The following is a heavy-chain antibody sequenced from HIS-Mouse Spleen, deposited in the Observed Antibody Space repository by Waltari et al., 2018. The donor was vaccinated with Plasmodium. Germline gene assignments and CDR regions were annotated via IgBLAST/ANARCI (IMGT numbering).Heavy chain of an antibody. V-gene: IGHV4-34*01. CDR2: INHRGST. CDR3: ARGLRGHYWYFDL. Sequence: QVQLQQWGAGLLKPSETLSLTCAVYGGSFSGYYWSWIRQPPGKGLEWIGEINHRGSTNYNPSLKGRVTISVDTSKNQFSLKLSSVTAADTAVYYCARGLRGHYWYFDLWGRGTLVTVSS. CDR1: GGSFSGYY. J-gene: IGHJ2*01. D-gene: IGHD3-10*01.